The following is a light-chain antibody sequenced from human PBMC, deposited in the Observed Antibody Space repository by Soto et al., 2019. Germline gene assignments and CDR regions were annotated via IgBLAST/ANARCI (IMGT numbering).Light chain of an antibody. CDR2: DVS. Sequence: QSVLTQPASVSGSPGQSITISCTGTSSDVGGYNYVSWYQQHPGKAPKRMIYDVSNRPSGVSNRFSGSKSGNTASLTISGLQAEDEADYYCSSYTSSSTYVVFGGGTKVTVL. CDR1: SSDVGGYNY. J-gene: IGLJ2*01. V-gene: IGLV2-14*01. CDR3: SSYTSSSTYVV.